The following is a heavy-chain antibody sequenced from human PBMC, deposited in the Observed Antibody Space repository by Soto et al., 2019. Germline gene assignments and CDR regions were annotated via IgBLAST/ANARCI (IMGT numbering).Heavy chain of an antibody. J-gene: IGHJ4*02. V-gene: IGHV3-21*01. D-gene: IGHD2-8*01. CDR1: GFTFSSYS. Sequence: EVQLVESGGGLVKPGGSLRLSCAASGFTFSSYSMNWVRQAPGKGLEWVSSVSSSSSYIYYADSVKGRFTSSRANAKNSLYLQMNRLRAEDTAVYYCASDTNRYFDYWGQGTLVTVSS. CDR2: VSSSSSYI. CDR3: ASDTNRYFDY.